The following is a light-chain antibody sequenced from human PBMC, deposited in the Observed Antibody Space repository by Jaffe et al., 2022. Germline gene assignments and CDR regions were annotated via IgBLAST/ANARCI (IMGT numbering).Light chain of an antibody. CDR3: QQTYKTPQT. J-gene: IGKJ1*01. Sequence: DIQMTQSPSSLAASVGDRVSITCRASQNVRNYLNWYQQKPGKAPKLLISEVFTLETGVPSRFSGSGSGTDFTLTIGSLQPEDFASYYCQQTYKTPQTFGQGTKVEIK. CDR1: QNVRNY. CDR2: EVF. V-gene: IGKV1-39*01.